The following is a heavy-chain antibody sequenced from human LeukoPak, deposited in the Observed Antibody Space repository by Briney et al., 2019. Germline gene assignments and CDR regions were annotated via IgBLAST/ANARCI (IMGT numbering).Heavy chain of an antibody. CDR3: ARGPPLTYDHTPEGYYHYYMDV. J-gene: IGHJ6*03. V-gene: IGHV1-69*13. D-gene: IGHD1-14*01. CDR1: GGSFGSFA. CDR2: IIPIFATT. Sequence: SVKVSCKTSGGSFGSFAFGWVRQAPGQGLDWMGGIIPIFATTNYAQEFQGRVSITADESTSTVFMELNSLRSGDTAVYYCARGPPLTYDHTPEGYYHYYMDVWGKGTTVTVSS.